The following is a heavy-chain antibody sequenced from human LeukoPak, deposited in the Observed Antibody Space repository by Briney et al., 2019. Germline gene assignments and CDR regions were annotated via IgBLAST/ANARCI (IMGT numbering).Heavy chain of an antibody. V-gene: IGHV3-74*01. Sequence: GGSLRLSCAASGFTISSNYMNWVRQAPGKGLDWVSRINADGSTTSYADSVRGRFTISRDNAKNTLYLQMNSLRAEDTAVYYCATLISGWSLYWGQGTLVTVSS. D-gene: IGHD6-19*01. CDR1: GFTISSNY. CDR2: INADGSTT. CDR3: ATLISGWSLY. J-gene: IGHJ4*02.